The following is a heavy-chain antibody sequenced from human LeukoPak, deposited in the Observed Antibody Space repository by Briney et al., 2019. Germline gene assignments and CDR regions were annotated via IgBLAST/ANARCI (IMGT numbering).Heavy chain of an antibody. V-gene: IGHV3-21*04. J-gene: IGHJ6*04. D-gene: IGHD2-15*01. CDR2: ISSSSSYI. CDR3: AKDGGV. Sequence: GGSLRLSCAASGFTFSSYSMNWVRQAPGKGLEWVSSISSSSSYISYADSVKGRFSISRDNSKNIVYLQMNSLRADDSAIYYCAKDGGVWGKGTTVTVSA. CDR1: GFTFSSYS.